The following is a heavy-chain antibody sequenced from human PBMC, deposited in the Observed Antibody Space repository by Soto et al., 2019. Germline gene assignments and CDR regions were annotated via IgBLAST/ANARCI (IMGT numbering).Heavy chain of an antibody. CDR1: GFTFSSYA. J-gene: IGHJ6*02. D-gene: IGHD1-1*01. CDR3: ARETDGMDV. V-gene: IGHV3-30-3*01. CDR2: ISYDGSNK. Sequence: QGPLVESGGGVVQPGRSLRLSCAASGFTFSSYAIHWVRQAPGKGLEWVAVISYDGSNKYYADSVKGRFTISRDNSKNTLYLQMNSLRTEDTAVYYCARETDGMDVWGQGTAVTVSS.